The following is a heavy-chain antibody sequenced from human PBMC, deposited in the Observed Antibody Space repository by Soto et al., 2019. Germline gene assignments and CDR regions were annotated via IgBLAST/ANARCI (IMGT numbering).Heavy chain of an antibody. CDR3: ARDRGSYALDY. D-gene: IGHD1-26*01. CDR2: ISAYNGNT. J-gene: IGHJ4*02. Sequence: QVQLVQSGAEVKKPGASVKVSCKASGYTFNRYGFIWVRQAPGQGLEWMGWISAYNGNTNSAQKVQGRVTMTTDTSTTTAYMELRSLRSDDTAVYYCARDRGSYALDYWGQGTLVTVSS. V-gene: IGHV1-18*01. CDR1: GYTFNRYG.